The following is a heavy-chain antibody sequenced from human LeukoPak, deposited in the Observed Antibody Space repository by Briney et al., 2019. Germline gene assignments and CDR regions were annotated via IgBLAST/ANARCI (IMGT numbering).Heavy chain of an antibody. CDR2: ISYDGSNK. CDR1: GFTFSSYG. J-gene: IGHJ4*02. Sequence: PGGSLRLSCAASGFTFSSYGMHWVRQAPGKGLEWGAVISYDGSNKYYADPVKGRFTISRDNSKNTLYLQMNSRRAEDTAVYYCAKDSLRAAAGIFYFDYWGQGTLVTVSS. CDR3: AKDSLRAAAGIFYFDY. D-gene: IGHD6-13*01. V-gene: IGHV3-30*18.